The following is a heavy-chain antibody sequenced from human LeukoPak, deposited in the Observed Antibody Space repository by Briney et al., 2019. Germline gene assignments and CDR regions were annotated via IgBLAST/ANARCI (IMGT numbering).Heavy chain of an antibody. CDR3: AKTLWGLTLLSSDY. V-gene: IGHV3-23*01. Sequence: GGSLRLSCAASGFTFTSYTMTWVRQAPGKGLEWVSGISDSGGSTYYADSVKGRFTISRDNSKNTLYLHMNSLRLEDTAVYWCAKTLWGLTLLSSDYWGQGTLVTVSS. D-gene: IGHD3-16*01. CDR1: GFTFTSYT. CDR2: ISDSGGST. J-gene: IGHJ4*02.